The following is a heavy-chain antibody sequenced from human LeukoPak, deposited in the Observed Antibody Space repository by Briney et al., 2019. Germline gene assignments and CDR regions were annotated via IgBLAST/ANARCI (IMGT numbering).Heavy chain of an antibody. CDR1: GFTFSSYW. Sequence: GGSLRLSCAASGFTFSSYWMSWVRQAPGKGLEWVANIKQDGSEKYYVDSVKGRFTISRDNAKKSLYLQMNSLRVEDTAVYYCARGNGLDTYGRRFDPWGQGTLVTVSS. CDR3: ARGNGLDTYGRRFDP. V-gene: IGHV3-7*01. J-gene: IGHJ5*02. CDR2: IKQDGSEK. D-gene: IGHD5-18*01.